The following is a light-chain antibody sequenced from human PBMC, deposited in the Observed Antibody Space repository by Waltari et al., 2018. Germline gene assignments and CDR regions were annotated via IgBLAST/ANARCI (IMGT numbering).Light chain of an antibody. CDR2: DGS. Sequence: EIVMTQSPATLSVSPGERVTLSCRASQSVRSNLAWYQQKPGQGPRLLIYDGSTRATGIPARFSGSGSGTDFTLTISSLQSEDFAIYSCHQSDDWPPYSFGQGTKLEIK. CDR1: QSVRSN. V-gene: IGKV3-15*01. CDR3: HQSDDWPPYS. J-gene: IGKJ2*03.